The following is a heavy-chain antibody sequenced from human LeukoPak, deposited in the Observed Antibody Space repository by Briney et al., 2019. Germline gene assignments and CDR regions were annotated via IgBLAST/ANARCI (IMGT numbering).Heavy chain of an antibody. CDR2: IYYSGST. D-gene: IGHD3/OR15-3a*01. V-gene: IGHV4-59*01. Sequence: SETLSLTCTVSDGSISSYYWSWIRQPPGKGLEWIGYIYYSGSTNYNPSLKSRVTISVDTSKNQFSLKLSSVTAADTAVYYCARGGDWTAFDIWGQGTMVTVSS. J-gene: IGHJ3*02. CDR1: DGSISSYY. CDR3: ARGGDWTAFDI.